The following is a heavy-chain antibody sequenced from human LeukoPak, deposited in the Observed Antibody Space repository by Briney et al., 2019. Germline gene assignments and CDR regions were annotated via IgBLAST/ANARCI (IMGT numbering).Heavy chain of an antibody. CDR1: GGSFSGYY. V-gene: IGHV4-34*01. D-gene: IGHD2-15*01. J-gene: IGHJ4*02. Sequence: PSETLSLTCAVYGGSFSGYYWSWIRQPPGKGLEWIGEINHSGSTNYNPSLKSRVTISVDTSKNQFSLKLSSVTAADTAVYYCARGPGDIVVEVELTDYWGQGALVTVSS. CDR2: INHSGST. CDR3: ARGPGDIVVEVELTDY.